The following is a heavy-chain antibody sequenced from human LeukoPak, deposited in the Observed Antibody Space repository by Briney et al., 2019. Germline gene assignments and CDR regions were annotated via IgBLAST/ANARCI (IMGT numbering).Heavy chain of an antibody. CDR1: GYTFTTYD. J-gene: IGHJ5*02. D-gene: IGHD2/OR15-2a*01. CDR3: ASGISRRVKWFDP. V-gene: IGHV1-8*02. CDR2: MNPNSGKT. Sequence: ASVKVSCKASGYTFTTYDINWVRQATGQGLEWMGWMNPNSGKTDYAQKFQGRVTMTRNTSISTAYMELSSLTSEDTAVYYCASGISRRVKWFDPWGQGTLVTVSS.